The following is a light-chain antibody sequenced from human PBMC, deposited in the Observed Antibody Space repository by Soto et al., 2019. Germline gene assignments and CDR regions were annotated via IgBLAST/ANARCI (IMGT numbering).Light chain of an antibody. J-gene: IGKJ1*01. CDR2: AAS. CDR3: QQSYSSPRT. CDR1: QSISSY. Sequence: DSQITHSPSSLSASVGDRVTITCRSSQSISSYLNWYQQKPGKAPKLLIYAASSLHSGVPSRFSGSGSGTDFTLTISSLQPEDFSTYYCQQSYSSPRTFGQGTKVDIK. V-gene: IGKV1-39*01.